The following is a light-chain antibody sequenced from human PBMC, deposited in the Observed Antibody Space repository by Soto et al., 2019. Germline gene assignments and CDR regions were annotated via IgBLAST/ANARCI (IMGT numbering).Light chain of an antibody. Sequence: EIVLTQSPATLSLSPGERATLSCRASQSVSSYLAWYQQKPGQAPRLLIYDASNRATGIPARFSGSGSGTDFTLTISSLEPEDFAVYYCQQRNSFPLTFGGGTKVDIK. V-gene: IGKV3-11*01. J-gene: IGKJ4*01. CDR3: QQRNSFPLT. CDR2: DAS. CDR1: QSVSSY.